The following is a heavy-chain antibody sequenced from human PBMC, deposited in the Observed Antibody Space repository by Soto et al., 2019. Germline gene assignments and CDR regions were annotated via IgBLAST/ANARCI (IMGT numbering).Heavy chain of an antibody. V-gene: IGHV6-1*01. CDR2: TYYRSKWYF. J-gene: IGHJ5*02. D-gene: IGHD2-2*01. CDR3: ARVPYR. CDR1: GDSVSGNTAG. Sequence: SQTLSLTCGISGDSVSGNTAGWSWIRQSPSRGLEWLGRTYYRSKWYFDYGVSVTGRITINPDTSKNQFSLHLNSVTPEDTAVYYCARVPYRWGQGTLVTVSS.